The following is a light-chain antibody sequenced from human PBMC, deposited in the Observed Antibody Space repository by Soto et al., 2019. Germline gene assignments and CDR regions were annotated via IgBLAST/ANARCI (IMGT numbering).Light chain of an antibody. Sequence: EIVLTQSPGTLSLSPGERATLSCRASQSVSSSYLAWYQQKPGQAPRLLIYGASSRATGIPDRFSGSGSGTDFTLTISRLEPEDCAVYYCQQYGTSLLTFGGGTKVESK. CDR1: QSVSSSY. CDR3: QQYGTSLLT. V-gene: IGKV3-20*01. J-gene: IGKJ4*01. CDR2: GAS.